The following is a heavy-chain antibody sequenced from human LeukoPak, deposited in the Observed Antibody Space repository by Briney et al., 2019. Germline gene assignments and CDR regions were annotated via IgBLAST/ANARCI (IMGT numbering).Heavy chain of an antibody. CDR2: IYYSGTT. Sequence: SETLSLTCTVSGGSISTYYWNWIRQPPGKGLEWIGYIYYSGTTNYNPSLKSRVSMSVDTSKNQFSLRLSSVTAADTAVYYCARSILRYYYNASGYYPYYFDYWGQGVLVTVSS. CDR1: GGSISTYY. D-gene: IGHD3-22*01. CDR3: ARSILRYYYNASGYYPYYFDY. V-gene: IGHV4-59*12. J-gene: IGHJ4*02.